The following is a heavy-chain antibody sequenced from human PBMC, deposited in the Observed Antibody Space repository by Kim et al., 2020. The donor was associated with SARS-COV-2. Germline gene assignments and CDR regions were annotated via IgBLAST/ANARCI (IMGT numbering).Heavy chain of an antibody. CDR1: GFTFSSYA. V-gene: IGHV3-30-3*01. CDR3: ARARRSAIAAADYFDY. CDR2: ISYDGSNK. Sequence: GGSLRLSCAASGFTFSSYAMHWVRQAPGKGLEWVAVISYDGSNKYYADSVKGRFTISRDNSKNTLYLQMNSLRAEDTAVYYCARARRSAIAAADYFDYWG. J-gene: IGHJ4*01. D-gene: IGHD6-13*01.